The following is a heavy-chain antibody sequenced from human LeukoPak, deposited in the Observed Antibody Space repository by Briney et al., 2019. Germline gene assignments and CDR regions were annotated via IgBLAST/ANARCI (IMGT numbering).Heavy chain of an antibody. V-gene: IGHV3-48*04. Sequence: GGSLGLSCAASGFTFIDHSMNWVRQAPGKGLEWVSYISSGSSIIYYADSVKGRFTISRDNAKNTLYLQMNSLRAEDTAVYYCANHLACGSTSCPPFDYWGQGTLVTVSS. J-gene: IGHJ4*02. CDR2: ISSGSSII. D-gene: IGHD2-2*01. CDR3: ANHLACGSTSCPPFDY. CDR1: GFTFIDHS.